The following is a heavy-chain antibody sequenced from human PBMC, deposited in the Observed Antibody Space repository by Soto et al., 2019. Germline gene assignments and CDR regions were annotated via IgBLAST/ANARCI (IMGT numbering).Heavy chain of an antibody. J-gene: IGHJ3*02. V-gene: IGHV3-30*18. CDR2: ISYDGSNK. CDR1: GFTFGSYG. D-gene: IGHD4-4*01. Sequence: PGGSLRLSCAASGFTFGSYGMHWVRQAPGKGLEWVAVISYDGSNKYYADSVKGRFTISRDNSKNTLYLQMNSLRAEDTAVYYCAKDSQTTSSFDIWGQGTMVTVSS. CDR3: AKDSQTTSSFDI.